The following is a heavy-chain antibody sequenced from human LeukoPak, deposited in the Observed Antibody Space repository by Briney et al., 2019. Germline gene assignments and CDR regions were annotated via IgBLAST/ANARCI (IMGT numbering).Heavy chain of an antibody. CDR2: FSYTGST. J-gene: IGHJ4*02. CDR3: ARALNENSYAFDS. V-gene: IGHV4-30-4*01. CDR1: GDSVSSNSYY. D-gene: IGHD5-18*01. Sequence: SETLSLTSSVSGDSVSSNSYYWSWIRQPPGKGLEWIGYFSYTGSTYYNPSLKSRVSISVDTSKNQFSLRLMSVTAADTAVYHCARALNENSYAFDSWGQGTLVTVSS.